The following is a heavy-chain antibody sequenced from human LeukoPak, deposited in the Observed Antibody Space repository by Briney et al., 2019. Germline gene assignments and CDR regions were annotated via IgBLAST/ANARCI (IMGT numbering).Heavy chain of an antibody. Sequence: PGGSLGLSCAASGFTFSSYSMNWVRQAPGKGLEWVSSISSSSSYIYYADSVKGRFTISRDNAKNSLYLQMNSLRAEDTAVYYCARERPDTIYFDYWGQGTLVTVSS. J-gene: IGHJ4*02. CDR2: ISSSSSYI. CDR1: GFTFSSYS. D-gene: IGHD3-3*01. CDR3: ARERPDTIYFDY. V-gene: IGHV3-21*01.